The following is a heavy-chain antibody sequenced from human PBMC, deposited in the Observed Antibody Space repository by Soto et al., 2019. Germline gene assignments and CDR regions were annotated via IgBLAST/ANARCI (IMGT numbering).Heavy chain of an antibody. J-gene: IGHJ5*02. CDR1: GYTLTELS. D-gene: IGHD1-26*01. CDR3: ATYRVGDTLPGLDP. CDR2: FDPEDGET. Sequence: ASVKVSCKVSGYTLTELSMHWVRQVPGKGLEWMGGFDPEDGETIYAQKFQGRVTMTEDTSTDTAYMELSSLRSEDTAVYYCATYRVGDTLPGLDPWGQGTLVTVSS. V-gene: IGHV1-24*01.